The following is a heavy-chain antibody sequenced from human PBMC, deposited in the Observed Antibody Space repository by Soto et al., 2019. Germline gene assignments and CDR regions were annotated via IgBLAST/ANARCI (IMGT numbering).Heavy chain of an antibody. D-gene: IGHD4-17*01. CDR2: ISSSSSTI. CDR3: ARVGGDYTPSYYYYYYMDV. J-gene: IGHJ6*03. Sequence: PGGSLRLSCAASGFTFSSYSMNWVRQAPGKGLEWVSYISSSSSTIYYADSVKGRFTISRDNAKNSLYLQMNSLRAEDTAVYYCARVGGDYTPSYYYYYYMDVWGKGTTVTVSS. CDR1: GFTFSSYS. V-gene: IGHV3-48*01.